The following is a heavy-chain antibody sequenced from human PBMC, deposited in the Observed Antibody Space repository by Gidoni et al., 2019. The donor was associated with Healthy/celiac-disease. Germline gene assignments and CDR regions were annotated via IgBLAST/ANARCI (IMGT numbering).Heavy chain of an antibody. CDR1: GFPFDDHD. D-gene: IGHD4-17*01. V-gene: IGHV3-9*01. CDR2: ISWNSGSI. J-gene: IGHJ3*02. Sequence: EVQLVESGGGLVQPGRSLRLSCAASGFPFDDHDMHWVRQAPGKGLEWVSGISWNSGSIGYADSVKGRFTISRDNAKNSLYLQMNSLRAEDTALYYCAKSRSNYMTTVSPDAFDIWGQGTMVTVSS. CDR3: AKSRSNYMTTVSPDAFDI.